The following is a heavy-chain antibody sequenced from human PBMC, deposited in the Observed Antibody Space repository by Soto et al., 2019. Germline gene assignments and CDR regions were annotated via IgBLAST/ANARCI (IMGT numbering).Heavy chain of an antibody. Sequence: QVQLVQSGAEVKKPGSSVKVSCKASGGTFSSYTISWVRQAPGQGLEWMGRIIPILGIANYAQKFQGRVTDTEXKSTSTAYMELSSLRSEDTAVYYCARDDYGDYLDYWGQGTLVTVSS. D-gene: IGHD4-17*01. CDR3: ARDDYGDYLDY. CDR1: GGTFSSYT. V-gene: IGHV1-69*08. J-gene: IGHJ4*02. CDR2: IIPILGIA.